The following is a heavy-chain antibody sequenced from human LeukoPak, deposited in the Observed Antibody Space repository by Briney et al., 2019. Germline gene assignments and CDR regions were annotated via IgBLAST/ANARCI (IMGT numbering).Heavy chain of an antibody. J-gene: IGHJ3*02. Sequence: ASVKVSCKASGCTFTSYGISWVRQAPGQGLEWMGWINPNSGGTNYAQKFQGRVTMTRDTSISTAYMELSRLRSDDTAVYYCARLELHDAFDIWGQGTMVTVSS. CDR1: GCTFTSYG. D-gene: IGHD1-7*01. V-gene: IGHV1-2*02. CDR3: ARLELHDAFDI. CDR2: INPNSGGT.